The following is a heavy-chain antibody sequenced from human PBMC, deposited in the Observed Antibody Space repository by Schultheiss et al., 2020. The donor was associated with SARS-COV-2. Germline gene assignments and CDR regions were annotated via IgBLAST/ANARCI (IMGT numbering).Heavy chain of an antibody. V-gene: IGHV1-69*13. CDR2: IIPIFGTA. J-gene: IGHJ6*02. D-gene: IGHD3-3*01. CDR1: GYTFTSYD. CDR3: ARDRVLRFLEWGTGYYYDGMDV. Sequence: SVKVSCKASGYTFTSYDINWVRQATGQGLEWMGGIIPIFGTANYAQKFQGRVTITADESTSTAYMELSSLRSEDTAVYYCARDRVLRFLEWGTGYYYDGMDVWGQGTTVTVSS.